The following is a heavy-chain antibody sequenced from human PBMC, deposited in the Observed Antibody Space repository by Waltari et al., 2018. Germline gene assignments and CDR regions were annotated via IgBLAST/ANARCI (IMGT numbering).Heavy chain of an antibody. V-gene: IGHV4-38-2*01. CDR2: IYHSGNT. CDR1: GYPIHSGYY. Sequence: HVQLPESGPVLVKPSETLSLTCAVLGYPIHSGYYWSWLRQAPGKGLEWIGSIYHSGNTFYKFSLKNRVTISVDTSTNQFSLRLTSVTAADTAFFYCARGGGHRYDTYYFDYWGQGMLVTVSS. J-gene: IGHJ4*02. D-gene: IGHD3-22*01. CDR3: ARGGGHRYDTYYFDY.